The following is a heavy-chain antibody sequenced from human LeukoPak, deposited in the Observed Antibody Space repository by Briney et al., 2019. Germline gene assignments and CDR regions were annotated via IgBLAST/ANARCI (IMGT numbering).Heavy chain of an antibody. Sequence: ASVKVSCKASGYTFTSYAMHWVRQAPGRRLEWMGWINAGNGNTKYSQKFQGRVTITRDTSASTAYMELSSLRSEDTAVYYCARVVRYCSSTSSCWFDPWGQGTLVTVSS. J-gene: IGHJ5*02. CDR3: ARVVRYCSSTSSCWFDP. CDR1: GYTFTSYA. CDR2: INAGNGNT. V-gene: IGHV1-3*01. D-gene: IGHD2-2*01.